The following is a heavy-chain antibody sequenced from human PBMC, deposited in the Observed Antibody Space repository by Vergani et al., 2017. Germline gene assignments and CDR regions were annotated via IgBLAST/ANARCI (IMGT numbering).Heavy chain of an antibody. CDR2: INPSGGHT. CDR3: ARGDYGILTGYRY. Sequence: QVQVVQSGAEVKKSGASVKVSCKTSGYTFSNYYMHWVRQAPGQGLEWMGIINPSGGHTNYAQKFQVRVTMTRVTSTSTVYMELSSLRSEDTAIYYCARGDYGILTGYRYWGQGTLVTVSA. D-gene: IGHD3-9*01. CDR1: GYTFSNYY. J-gene: IGHJ4*02. V-gene: IGHV1-46*03.